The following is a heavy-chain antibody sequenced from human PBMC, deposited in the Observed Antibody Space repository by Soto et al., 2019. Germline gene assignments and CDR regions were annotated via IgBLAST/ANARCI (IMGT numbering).Heavy chain of an antibody. Sequence: SEALSLTCAVSGGSINSYYWSWIRQPPGKGLEWIGYISYSGSPNYNPTLKSRVTISVDISKRQFSLQVSSVTAADTAVYYCARATGYYPEQYFDYWGQGTLVTVSS. J-gene: IGHJ4*02. V-gene: IGHV4-59*01. CDR1: GGSINSYY. CDR2: ISYSGSP. CDR3: ARATGYYPEQYFDY. D-gene: IGHD3-9*01.